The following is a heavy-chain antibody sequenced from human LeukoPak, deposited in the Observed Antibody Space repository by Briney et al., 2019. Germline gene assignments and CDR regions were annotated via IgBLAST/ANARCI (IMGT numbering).Heavy chain of an antibody. CDR3: TKRARMGIAAAGDGFHI. CDR2: ISWDSAAI. D-gene: IGHD6-13*01. CDR1: GFRFDDYA. Sequence: GGSLRLSCAASGFRFDDYAMHWVRQAPGKGLEWVSGISWDSAAIGYADSVRGRFTLSRDNAKNSLFLQMSSLRVEDTALYYCTKRARMGIAAAGDGFHIWGQGTMVTVYS. J-gene: IGHJ3*02. V-gene: IGHV3-9*01.